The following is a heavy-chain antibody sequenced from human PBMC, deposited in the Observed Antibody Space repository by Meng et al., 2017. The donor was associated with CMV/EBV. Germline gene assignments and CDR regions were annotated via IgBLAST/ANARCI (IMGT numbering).Heavy chain of an antibody. J-gene: IGHJ4*02. V-gene: IGHV1-2*02. D-gene: IGHD3-16*01. CDR1: GYTFTGYY. Sequence: QGQVVQSRAEVKKPGGSVKVACKASGYTFTGYYMHWVRQAPGQGLEWMGWINPNSGGTNYAQKFQGRVTMTRDTSISTAYMELSRLRSDDTAVYYCARHYDYDDYWGQGTLVTVSS. CDR3: ARHYDYDDY. CDR2: INPNSGGT.